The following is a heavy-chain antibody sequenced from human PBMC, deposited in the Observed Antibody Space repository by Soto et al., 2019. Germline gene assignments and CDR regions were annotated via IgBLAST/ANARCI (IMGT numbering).Heavy chain of an antibody. J-gene: IGHJ4*02. D-gene: IGHD6-19*01. Sequence: GGSLRLSCVASGFTFRNYALTWVRQAPGKGLEWVSSISGSAGSAYYADSVKGRFTISRDNSKNTLYLQMNSLRAEDTAVYYCANLAVAGHPVDYWGQGTLVTVSS. V-gene: IGHV3-23*01. CDR3: ANLAVAGHPVDY. CDR1: GFTFRNYA. CDR2: ISGSAGSA.